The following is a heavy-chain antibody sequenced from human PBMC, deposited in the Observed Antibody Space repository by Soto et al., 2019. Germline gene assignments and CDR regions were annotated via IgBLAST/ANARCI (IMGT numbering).Heavy chain of an antibody. V-gene: IGHV3-9*01. CDR2: ISWNSGSI. J-gene: IGHJ4*02. CDR1: GFTFDDYA. CDR3: AKDELAVAGTQFYY. D-gene: IGHD6-19*01. Sequence: EVQLVESGGGLVQPGRSLRLSCAASGFTFDDYAMHWVRQAPGKGLEWVSGISWNSGSIGYADSVKGRFTISRDNAKNALYLQMNSLSAEDTALYYCAKDELAVAGTQFYYWGQGTLVTVSS.